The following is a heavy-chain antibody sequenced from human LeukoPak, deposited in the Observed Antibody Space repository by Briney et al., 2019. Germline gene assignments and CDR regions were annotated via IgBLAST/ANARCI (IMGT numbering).Heavy chain of an antibody. D-gene: IGHD3-22*01. CDR2: INPNSGGT. CDR1: GYTFTSYA. Sequence: ASVKVSCKASGYTFTSYAMNWVRQAPVQGLEWMGRINPNSGGTNYAQKFQGRVTMTRDTSISTAYMELSRLRSDDTAVYYCARDGRYYYDSGEFDPWGQGTLVTVSS. V-gene: IGHV1-2*06. J-gene: IGHJ5*02. CDR3: ARDGRYYYDSGEFDP.